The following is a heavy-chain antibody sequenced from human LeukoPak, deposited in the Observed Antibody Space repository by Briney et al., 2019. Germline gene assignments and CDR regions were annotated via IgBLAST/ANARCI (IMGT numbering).Heavy chain of an antibody. CDR1: GGTFSSYA. CDR2: IIPIFGTA. D-gene: IGHD2/OR15-2a*01. V-gene: IGHV1-69*05. Sequence: GASVKVSCKASGGTFSSYAISWVRQAPGQGLEWMGGIIPIFGTANYAQKFQGRVTITTDESTSTAYMELSSLRSEDTAVYYCARPIVLYGSSGAFDIWGQGTMVTVSS. CDR3: ARPIVLYGSSGAFDI. J-gene: IGHJ3*02.